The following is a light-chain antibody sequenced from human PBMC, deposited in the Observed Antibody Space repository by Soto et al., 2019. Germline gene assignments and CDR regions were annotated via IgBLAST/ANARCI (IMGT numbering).Light chain of an antibody. CDR3: QQRSSWLT. V-gene: IGKV3-11*01. J-gene: IGKJ4*01. CDR1: QSVSTS. Sequence: EIVLTQSPATLSLSPGERATLSCRASQSVSTSLAWFQQKPGQAPRLLISDASNRAPGIPARFSGSGSGTDFTLTISRLEPEDFAVYYCQQRSSWLTFGGGTRVEIK. CDR2: DAS.